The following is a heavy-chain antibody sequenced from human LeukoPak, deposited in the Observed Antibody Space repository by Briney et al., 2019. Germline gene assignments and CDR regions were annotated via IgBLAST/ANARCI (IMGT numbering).Heavy chain of an antibody. Sequence: PSETLSLTCTVSGASISSYYWSWIRQPPGKGLEWIGYIYYSGNTNSNPSLKSRVTISVDTSKNQFSLKLSSVTAADTAVYYCARSGQLVDYWGQGTLVTVSS. CDR2: IYYSGNT. D-gene: IGHD6-6*01. CDR1: GASISSYY. V-gene: IGHV4-59*01. J-gene: IGHJ4*02. CDR3: ARSGQLVDY.